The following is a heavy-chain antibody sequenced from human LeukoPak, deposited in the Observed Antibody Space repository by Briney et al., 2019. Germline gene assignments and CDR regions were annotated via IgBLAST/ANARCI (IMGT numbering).Heavy chain of an antibody. J-gene: IGHJ4*02. V-gene: IGHV3-23*01. CDR3: ATSSTLGVVVATAIRDY. Sequence: PSETLSLTCAVYGGSFSCYFWSWVRQAPGKGLEWVSTFNSYGASTYYAASVKGRFTISRDNSGNTLHLQMSRQRAEDTAVYDCATSSTLGVVVATAIRDYWGQGTLVTVSS. D-gene: IGHD2-2*02. CDR2: FNSYGAST. CDR1: GGSFSCYF.